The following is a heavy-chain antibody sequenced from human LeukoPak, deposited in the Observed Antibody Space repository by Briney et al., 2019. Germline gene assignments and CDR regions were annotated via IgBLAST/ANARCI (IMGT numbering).Heavy chain of an antibody. CDR3: ARETRRWGYDYAFDI. CDR2: ISYDGSNK. CDR1: GFTFSSYA. J-gene: IGHJ3*02. V-gene: IGHV3-30-3*01. D-gene: IGHD5-12*01. Sequence: PGGSLRLSCAASGFTFSSYAMHWVRQAPGKGLEWVAVISYDGSNKYYADSVKGRFTISRDNSKNTLYLRMNSLRAEDTAVYYCARETRRWGYDYAFDIWGQGTMVTVSS.